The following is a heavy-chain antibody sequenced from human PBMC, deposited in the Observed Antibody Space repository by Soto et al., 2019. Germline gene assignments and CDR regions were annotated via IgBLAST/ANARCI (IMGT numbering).Heavy chain of an antibody. J-gene: IGHJ3*02. Sequence: QAQLVQSGAEMKKPGASVKVSCKATGYTFTAYTMNWVRQAPGQSLEWMGWINASSGNTKYSQNFQRNVSITRDTPARTSNSKLTGLTSEYTAVYNRASDTETIGTCAKDAPDIGGQGTLVT. CDR2: INASSGNT. CDR3: ASDTETIGTCAKDAPDI. CDR1: GYTFTAYT. V-gene: IGHV1-3*01.